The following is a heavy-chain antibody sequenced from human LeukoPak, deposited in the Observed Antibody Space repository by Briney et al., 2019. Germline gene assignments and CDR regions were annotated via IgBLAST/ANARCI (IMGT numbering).Heavy chain of an antibody. D-gene: IGHD3-9*01. J-gene: IGHJ4*02. CDR2: ISGSGGST. V-gene: IGHV3-23*01. CDR1: GFTFSSYS. CDR3: ARPRGGRYIAPVDY. Sequence: GGSLRLSCAASGFTFSSYSMSWVRQPPGKGLEWVSAISGSGGSTYYADSVKGRFTISRDNSKNTLYLQMNSLRAEDTAVYYCARPRGGRYIAPVDYWGQGTLVTVSS.